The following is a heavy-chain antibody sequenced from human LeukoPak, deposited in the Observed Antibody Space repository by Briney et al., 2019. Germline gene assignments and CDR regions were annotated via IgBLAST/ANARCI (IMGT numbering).Heavy chain of an antibody. J-gene: IGHJ3*02. CDR3: ARDASLGDAFDI. CDR2: ISYDGSNK. CDR1: GFTFSSYA. V-gene: IGHV3-30-3*01. Sequence: GGSLRLSCAASGFTFSSYAMHWVSQAPGKGLEWVAVISYDGSNKYYADSVKGRFTISRDNSKNTLYLQMNSLRAEDTAVYYCARDASLGDAFDIWGQGTMVTVSS.